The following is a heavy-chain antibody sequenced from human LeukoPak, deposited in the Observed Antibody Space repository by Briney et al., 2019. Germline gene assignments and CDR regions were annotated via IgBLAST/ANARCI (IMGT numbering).Heavy chain of an antibody. V-gene: IGHV3-21*01. CDR3: ARGTYRTSSPSIGMPYYLDY. J-gene: IGHJ4*02. D-gene: IGHD6-6*01. CDR1: RFTFSSYS. CDR2: ISSSGSDI. Sequence: GGSLTLSCAASRFTFSSYSMNWVRPAPGQGLEWVSSISSSGSDISYAQPVQERFIISRDNAKNSHYLQMISLRVDDTAVYFCARGTYRTSSPSIGMPYYLDYWGQGILVTVSS.